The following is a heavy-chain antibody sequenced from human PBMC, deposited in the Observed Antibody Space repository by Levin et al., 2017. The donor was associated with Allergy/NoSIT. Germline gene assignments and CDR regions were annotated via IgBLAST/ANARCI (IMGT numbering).Heavy chain of an antibody. V-gene: IGHV5-10-1*01. CDR2: IDPSDSYT. CDR1: GYSFTSYW. Sequence: GESLKISCKGSGYSFTSYWISWVRQMPGKGLEWMGRIDPSDSYTNYSPSFQGHVTISADKSISTAYLQWSSLKASDTAMYYCARHDFRGYSSRGRDYWGQGTLVTVSS. CDR3: ARHDFRGYSSRGRDY. J-gene: IGHJ4*02. D-gene: IGHD6-13*01.